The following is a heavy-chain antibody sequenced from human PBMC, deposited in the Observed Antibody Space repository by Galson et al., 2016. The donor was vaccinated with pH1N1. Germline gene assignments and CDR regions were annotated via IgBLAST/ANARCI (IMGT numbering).Heavy chain of an antibody. CDR2: IHTTTGDP. CDR1: GYTFASYA. V-gene: IGHV7-4-1*02. J-gene: IGHJ4*02. D-gene: IGHD2-15*01. Sequence: SVKVSCKASGYTFASYAINWVRQVPGQGLEWMGWIHTTTGDPSYGQGFTGRFVFSLDTSVTTAYLQISSLKTEDAAVYYCARESYRCSGGSSYFDSWGQGTLVTVSS. CDR3: ARESYRCSGGSSYFDS.